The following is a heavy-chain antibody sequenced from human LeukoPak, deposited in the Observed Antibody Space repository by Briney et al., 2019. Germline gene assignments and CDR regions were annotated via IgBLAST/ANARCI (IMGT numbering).Heavy chain of an antibody. CDR2: IYADGQT. CDR1: GFTVSSNY. CDR3: VSFSY. J-gene: IGHJ4*02. V-gene: IGHV3-53*01. Sequence: PGGSLRLSCAASGFTVSSNYMSWVRQAPGKGLEWVSVIYADGQTYYADSVKGRFTISRDNSKNTVYLQMNNLRADDTAVYYCVSFSYWGQGTLVTVSS.